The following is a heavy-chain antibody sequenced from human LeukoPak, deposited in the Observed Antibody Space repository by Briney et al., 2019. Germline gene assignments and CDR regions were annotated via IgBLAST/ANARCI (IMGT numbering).Heavy chain of an antibody. Sequence: ASVKVSCKASGDTFTTDYIHWVRQGPGQGPEWMGVSNPSGGSTTNAQKFQGRVTITADESTSTAYMELSSLRSEDTAVYYCARDTGYSSSQLFDYRGQGTLVTVSS. CDR1: GDTFTTDY. D-gene: IGHD6-6*01. CDR2: SNPSGGST. V-gene: IGHV1-46*01. CDR3: ARDTGYSSSQLFDY. J-gene: IGHJ4*02.